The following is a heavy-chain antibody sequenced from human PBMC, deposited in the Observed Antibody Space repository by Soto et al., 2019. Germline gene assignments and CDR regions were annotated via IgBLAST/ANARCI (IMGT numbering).Heavy chain of an antibody. CDR2: ISAYNGNT. D-gene: IGHD6-19*01. CDR3: AQYSSGWYDWFDP. V-gene: IGHV1-18*01. J-gene: IGHJ5*02. CDR1: GYTFTSYG. Sequence: SVKVSCKASGYTFTSYGISWVRQAPGQGLEWMGWISAYNGNTNYAQKLQGRVTMTTDTSTSTAYMELRSLRSDDTAVYYCAQYSSGWYDWFDPWGQGTLVTVSS.